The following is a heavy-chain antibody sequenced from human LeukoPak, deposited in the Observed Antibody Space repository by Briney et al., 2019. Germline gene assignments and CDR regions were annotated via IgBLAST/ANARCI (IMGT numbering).Heavy chain of an antibody. CDR3: GKDVLAGGLDV. J-gene: IGHJ6*02. V-gene: IGHV3-48*04. CDR1: GFTFSSYS. Sequence: GSLRLSCAASGFTFSSYSMNWVRQAPGKGLEWVSYISSSSSTIYYADSVKGRFTISRDNAKNSLYLQMNSLRAEDTALYYCGKDVLAGGLDVWGQGTTVTVSS. CDR2: ISSSSSTI.